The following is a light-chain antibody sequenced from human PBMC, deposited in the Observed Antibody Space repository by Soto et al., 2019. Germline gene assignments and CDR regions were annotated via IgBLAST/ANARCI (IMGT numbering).Light chain of an antibody. CDR3: QQYEDWPPIT. CDR1: QRISGY. V-gene: IGKV3-11*01. Sequence: EIVLTQSPATLSLSPGERATLSCRASQRISGYLGWYQQKPGQAPRLLIYDASNRATGIPVRFSGSGSGTDYTLTITNLEPEDFAIYYCQQYEDWPPITFGQGTRLEIK. J-gene: IGKJ5*01. CDR2: DAS.